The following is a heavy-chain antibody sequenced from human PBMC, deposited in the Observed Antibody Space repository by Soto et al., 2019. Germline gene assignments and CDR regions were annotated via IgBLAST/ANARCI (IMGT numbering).Heavy chain of an antibody. V-gene: IGHV3-15*07. CDR3: ATGDYFDY. J-gene: IGHJ4*02. Sequence: GGSLRLSCAGSGFTFSNAWMNWVRQAPGKGLEWVGRIKSKYNGGTIDYVAPVNGRFTIWEDDSKATVWLQMNYVKIEDTAIYYCATGDYFDYWGRGTLVTVSS. CDR2: IKSKYNGGTI. CDR1: GFTFSNAW.